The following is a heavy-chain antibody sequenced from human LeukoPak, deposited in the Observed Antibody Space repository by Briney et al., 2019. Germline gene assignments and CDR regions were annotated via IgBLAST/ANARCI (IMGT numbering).Heavy chain of an antibody. CDR2: VYNRGTT. Sequence: PSETLSLTCSVSGGSITSYYWSWIRQSPMKGLEWIGSVYNRGTTYYNPSLKSRVTISGDTSKNQLSLRMTYVTTADTAVYFCARDYGGNSGEFDTWGRGTLVTVSS. V-gene: IGHV4-59*01. D-gene: IGHD4-23*01. CDR1: GGSITSYY. J-gene: IGHJ5*02. CDR3: ARDYGGNSGEFDT.